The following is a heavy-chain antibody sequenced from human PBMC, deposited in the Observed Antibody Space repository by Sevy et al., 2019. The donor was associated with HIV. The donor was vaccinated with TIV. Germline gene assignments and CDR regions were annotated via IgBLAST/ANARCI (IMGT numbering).Heavy chain of an antibody. J-gene: IGHJ4*02. V-gene: IGHV3-9*01. Sequence: GGSLRLSCAASGFTFDDYAMHWVRQAPGKGLEWVSGISWNSGTIGYADSVKDRFTISRDNAKNSLYLQMNSLRAEDTALYYCARQRGVVLVPAAPFDYWGQGTLVTVSS. CDR1: GFTFDDYA. CDR2: ISWNSGTI. D-gene: IGHD2-2*01. CDR3: ARQRGVVLVPAAPFDY.